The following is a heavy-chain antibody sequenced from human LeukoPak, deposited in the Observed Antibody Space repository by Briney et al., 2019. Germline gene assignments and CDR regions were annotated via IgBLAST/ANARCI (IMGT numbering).Heavy chain of an antibody. CDR2: ISYDGSNK. J-gene: IGHJ4*02. CDR3: ARDTAHDY. Sequence: HAGGSLRLSCAASGFTFSSYAMHWVRQAPGKGLEWVAVISYDGSNKYYADSVKGRFTIPRDNSKNTLYLQMNSLRAEDAAVYYCARDTAHDYWGQGTLVTVSS. CDR1: GFTFSSYA. D-gene: IGHD5-18*01. V-gene: IGHV3-30-3*01.